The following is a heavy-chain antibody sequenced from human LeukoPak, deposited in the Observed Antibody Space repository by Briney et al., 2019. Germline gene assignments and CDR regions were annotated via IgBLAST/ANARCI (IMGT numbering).Heavy chain of an antibody. Sequence: GGSLRLSCATSGLSFTNNYINWLRQAPGKGLEWVSVIYSGGMTEFADSVKGRFSISRDTTTNAVFLQMNTLRLDDTAVYYCARSQGIADAFDLWGQGTRVTVSS. D-gene: IGHD2-15*01. CDR3: ARSQGIADAFDL. J-gene: IGHJ3*01. CDR1: GLSFTNNY. CDR2: IYSGGMT. V-gene: IGHV3-66*02.